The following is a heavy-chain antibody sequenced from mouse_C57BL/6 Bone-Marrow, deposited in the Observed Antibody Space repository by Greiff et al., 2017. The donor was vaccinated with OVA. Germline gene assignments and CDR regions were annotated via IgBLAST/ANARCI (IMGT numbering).Heavy chain of an antibody. CDR1: GYTFTSYW. Sequence: QVQLQQPGAELVMPGASVKLSCKASGYTFTSYWMHWVKQRPGQGLEWIGEIDHSDSYTNYNQKFKGKSTLTVDKSSSTAYMQLSSLTSEDSAVYYCARDDYDVYYAMDYWGQGTSVTVSS. D-gene: IGHD2-4*01. CDR3: ARDDYDVYYAMDY. V-gene: IGHV1-69*01. CDR2: IDHSDSYT. J-gene: IGHJ4*01.